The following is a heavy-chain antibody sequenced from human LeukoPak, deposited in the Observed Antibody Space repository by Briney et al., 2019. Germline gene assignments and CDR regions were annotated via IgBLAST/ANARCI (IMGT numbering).Heavy chain of an antibody. D-gene: IGHD4-23*01. V-gene: IGHV3-23*01. CDR2: ISGSGGST. CDR1: GFTFSSYA. J-gene: IGHJ4*02. CDR3: VKPSGNSVRGGFDY. Sequence: GGSLRLSCAASGFTFSSYAMSWVRQAPGKGLEWVSAISGSGGSTYYADSVKGRFTISRDNSKNMLYLQMNSLRAEDTAVYYCVKPSGNSVRGGFDYWGQGTLVTVSS.